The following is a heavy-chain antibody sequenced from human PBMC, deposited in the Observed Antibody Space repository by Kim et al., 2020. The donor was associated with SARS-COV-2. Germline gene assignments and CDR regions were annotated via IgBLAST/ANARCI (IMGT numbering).Heavy chain of an antibody. V-gene: IGHV5-51*01. Sequence: EESLKISCKGSGYSFTSYWIGWVRQMPGKGLEWMGIIYPGDSDTRYSPSFQGQVTIPADKDIRTTYLQWSSLKASDNAMCYCARLRADSSSWYYYYYGMDLWGRGTTVTV. D-gene: IGHD6-13*01. J-gene: IGHJ6*02. CDR1: GYSFTSYW. CDR3: ARLRADSSSWYYYYYGMDL. CDR2: IYPGDSDT.